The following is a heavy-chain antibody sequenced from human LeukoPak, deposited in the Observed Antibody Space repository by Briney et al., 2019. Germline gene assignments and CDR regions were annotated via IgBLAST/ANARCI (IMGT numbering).Heavy chain of an antibody. CDR2: IYTSGST. CDR1: GGSISSGSYY. V-gene: IGHV4-61*02. CDR3: ARDRGGSSGWYGFDY. D-gene: IGHD6-19*01. J-gene: IGHJ4*02. Sequence: SETLSLTCTVPGGSISSGSYYWSWIRQPAGKGLEWIGRIYTSGSTNYNPSLKSRVTISVDTSKNQFSLKLSSVTAADTAVYYCARDRGGSSGWYGFDYWGQGTLVTVSS.